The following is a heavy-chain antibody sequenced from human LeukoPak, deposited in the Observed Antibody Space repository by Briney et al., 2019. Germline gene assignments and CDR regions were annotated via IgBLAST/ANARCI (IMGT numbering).Heavy chain of an antibody. Sequence: SETLSLTCAVSGYSISSNHWWGWIRQPPGKGLEWIGYIFYAGSTYYNPSLKSRVTMSVDTSKNQFSLRLSSVTAVDTAVYYCARSGTSSWEPAEYFQHWGQGSLVTVSS. D-gene: IGHD6-13*01. CDR1: GYSISSNHW. J-gene: IGHJ1*01. CDR2: IFYAGST. V-gene: IGHV4-28*01. CDR3: ARSGTSSWEPAEYFQH.